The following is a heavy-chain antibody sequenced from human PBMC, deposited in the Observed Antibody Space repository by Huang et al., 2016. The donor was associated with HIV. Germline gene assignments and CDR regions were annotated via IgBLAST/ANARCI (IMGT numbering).Heavy chain of an antibody. J-gene: IGHJ4*02. V-gene: IGHV1-24*01. CDR2: FNPEEGER. CDR1: GDTLTESS. D-gene: IGHD3-10*01. Sequence: QVQLTQSGAEVKKPGASVKVSCKISGDTLTESSMHWVRQAPGKGLEWMGSFNPEEGERVYAQRCQGRGPMTEDTTTDTAYLELSSLRSEDTAVYYCATEGLWGEGNTLDYWGQGTLVTVSS. CDR3: ATEGLWGEGNTLDY.